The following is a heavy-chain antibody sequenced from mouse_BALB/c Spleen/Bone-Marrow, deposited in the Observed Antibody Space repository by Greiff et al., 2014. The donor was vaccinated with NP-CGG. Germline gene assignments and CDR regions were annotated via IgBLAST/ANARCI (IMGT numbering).Heavy chain of an antibody. D-gene: IGHD2-1*01. CDR2: ISSGGSYT. J-gene: IGHJ4*01. CDR1: GFTFSSYA. Sequence: EVKLVESGGGLVKPGGSLKLSCAASGFTFSSYAMSWVRQTPEKRLEWVATISSGGSYTYYPDSVKGRFTISRDNAKNTLYLQMSSLRSEDTAMYYCARHGGKGYAMDYWGQGTSVTVPS. V-gene: IGHV5-9-3*01. CDR3: ARHGGKGYAMDY.